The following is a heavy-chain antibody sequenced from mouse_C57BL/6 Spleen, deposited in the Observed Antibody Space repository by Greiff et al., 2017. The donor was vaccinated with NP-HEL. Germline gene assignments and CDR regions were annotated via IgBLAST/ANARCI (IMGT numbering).Heavy chain of an antibody. Sequence: EVMLVESGGGLVKPGGSLKLSCAASGFTFSSYAMSWVRQTPEKRLEWVATISDGGSYTYYPDNVKGRFTISRDNAKNNLYLQMSHLKSEDTAMYYCARDYYYGSSRYFDVWGTGTTVTVSS. V-gene: IGHV5-4*01. CDR1: GFTFSSYA. D-gene: IGHD1-1*01. CDR2: ISDGGSYT. CDR3: ARDYYYGSSRYFDV. J-gene: IGHJ1*03.